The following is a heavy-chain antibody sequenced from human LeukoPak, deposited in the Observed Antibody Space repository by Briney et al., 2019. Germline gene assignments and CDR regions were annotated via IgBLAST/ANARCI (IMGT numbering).Heavy chain of an antibody. V-gene: IGHV3-7*01. CDR1: GLTLSSYW. CDR2: INQDGSEK. CDR3: ARGKFDFDY. J-gene: IGHJ4*02. Sequence: GGSLRLSCAASGLTLSSYWMSWVRQAPGKGLEWVANINQDGSEKYYVDSVKGRFTVSRDNAKNSLYLQMNSLRVEDTAVYYCARGKFDFDYWGQGTLVTVSS. D-gene: IGHD3-16*01.